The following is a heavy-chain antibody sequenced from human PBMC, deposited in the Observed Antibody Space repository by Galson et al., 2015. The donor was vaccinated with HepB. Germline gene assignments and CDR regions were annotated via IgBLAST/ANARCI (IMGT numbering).Heavy chain of an antibody. CDR2: ISSNGGST. CDR1: GFTFSSYA. V-gene: IGHV3-64D*06. Sequence: SLRLSCAASGFTFSSYAMHWVRQAPGKGLEYVSAISSNGGSTYYADSVKGRFTISRDNSKNTLYLQMSSLRAEDTAVYYCVRGLWFGENGMDVWGQGTTVTVSS. CDR3: VRGLWFGENGMDV. J-gene: IGHJ6*02. D-gene: IGHD3-10*01.